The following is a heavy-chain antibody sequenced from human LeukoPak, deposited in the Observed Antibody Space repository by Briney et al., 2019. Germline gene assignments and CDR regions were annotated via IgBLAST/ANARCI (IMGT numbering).Heavy chain of an antibody. D-gene: IGHD6-19*01. Sequence: PGGSLRLSCAASGFTFSSYGMSWVRQAPGKGLEWVSAISGSGGSAAYADSVKGRFTISRDNAKNSLYLQMNSLRAEDTAVYYCARLGRSSSGWYLGYYYYYYMDVWGKGTTVTISS. CDR1: GFTFSSYG. J-gene: IGHJ6*03. CDR2: ISGSGGSA. CDR3: ARLGRSSSGWYLGYYYYYYMDV. V-gene: IGHV3-23*01.